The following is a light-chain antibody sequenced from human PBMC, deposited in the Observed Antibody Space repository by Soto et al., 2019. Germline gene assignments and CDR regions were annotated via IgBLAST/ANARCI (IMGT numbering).Light chain of an antibody. Sequence: DIVMTQSPDSLAVSLGERATINCKSSQSVLYSSNNKKYLAWYQQKPGQPPKLLIYWASTRESGVPDRFSGSGSGTDFTLTISSLQAEDVAVYYCQQYYSTLTFGGGTKVEIK. CDR1: QSVLYSSNNKKY. CDR2: WAS. V-gene: IGKV4-1*01. CDR3: QQYYSTLT. J-gene: IGKJ4*01.